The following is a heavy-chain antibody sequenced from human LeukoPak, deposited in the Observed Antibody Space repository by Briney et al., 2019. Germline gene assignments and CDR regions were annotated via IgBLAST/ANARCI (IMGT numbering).Heavy chain of an antibody. V-gene: IGHV1-18*01. D-gene: IGHD2-2*01. CDR2: ISAYNGNT. Sequence: GASVKVSCKASGYTFTSYGISWVRQAPGQGLEWMGWISAYNGNTNYAQKLQGRVTMTTDTSTSTAYMELRSLRSDDTAVYYCARVVWAYCSSTSCYSPDYWGQGTLVTDSS. CDR3: ARVVWAYCSSTSCYSPDY. CDR1: GYTFTSYG. J-gene: IGHJ4*02.